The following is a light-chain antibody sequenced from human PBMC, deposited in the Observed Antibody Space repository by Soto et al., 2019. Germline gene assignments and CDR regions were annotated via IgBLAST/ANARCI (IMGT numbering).Light chain of an antibody. Sequence: SYALTQPPSVSVAPGKTARITCGGDTIAGKSVHWYQLKPGQAPVLIMYNDGDRPSGIPERFSGSNSGNTATLTVSWVEAGDEADYYCQVWGSNADPYVLFGGGTKLTVL. CDR3: QVWGSNADPYVL. CDR1: TIAGKS. CDR2: NDG. V-gene: IGLV3-21*04. J-gene: IGLJ2*01.